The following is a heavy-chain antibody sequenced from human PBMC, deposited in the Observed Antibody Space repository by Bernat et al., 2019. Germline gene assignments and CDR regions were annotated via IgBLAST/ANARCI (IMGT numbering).Heavy chain of an antibody. CDR1: GFTFSSYD. V-gene: IGHV3-21*01. D-gene: IGHD3-22*01. CDR3: ARDRVRGYSHFFDF. CDR2: ISSSSYI. Sequence: EVQLVESGGGLVKPGGSLRLSCAASGFTFSSYDISWVRQAPGKGLEGVSAISSSSYIYYADSVKGRFTISRDNAKNSLYLQMNSLRAEDTAVYYCARDRVRGYSHFFDFWGQGTLVTVSS. J-gene: IGHJ4*02.